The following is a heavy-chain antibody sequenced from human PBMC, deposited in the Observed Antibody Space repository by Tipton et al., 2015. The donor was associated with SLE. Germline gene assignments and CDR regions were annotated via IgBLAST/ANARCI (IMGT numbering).Heavy chain of an antibody. J-gene: IGHJ4*02. CDR2: LHSSGST. Sequence: TLSLTCSVSGGSISSGLNYWSWIRQPAGKGLEWIGRLHSSGSTKYNPSLNSRVTISVDTSKNQFSLEVRSVTAADTAVYYCARHSGYEPADYWGQGTLVTVSS. CDR1: GGSISSGLNY. CDR3: ARHSGYEPADY. D-gene: IGHD5-12*01. V-gene: IGHV4-61*02.